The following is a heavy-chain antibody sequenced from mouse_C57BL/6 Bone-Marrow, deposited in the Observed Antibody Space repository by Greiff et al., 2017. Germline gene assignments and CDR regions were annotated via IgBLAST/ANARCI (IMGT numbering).Heavy chain of an antibody. D-gene: IGHD1-1*01. J-gene: IGHJ2*01. V-gene: IGHV1-81*01. CDR1: GYTFTSYG. CDR2: IYPRSGTT. Sequence: QVQLQQSGAELARPGASVKLSCKASGYTFTSYGISWVKQRTGQGLEWIGEIYPRSGTTYYNEKFKGKATLTADKSSRTAYMELRSLTSGDSAVYFCARRTTVRNDWGQGTTLTVCS. CDR3: ARRTTVRND.